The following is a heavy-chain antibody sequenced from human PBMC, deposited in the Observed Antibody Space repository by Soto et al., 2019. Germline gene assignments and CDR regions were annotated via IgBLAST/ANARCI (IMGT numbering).Heavy chain of an antibody. Sequence: QVQLQESGPGLVKPSETLSLTCTVSGDSFSGYYWGWIRQPAGKGLEWIGRVYTNGNTDYNPSLKSRVTVSVDTYKSQFSLKLSSVTAADTAVYYCAREAAEIVGDGYWCDPWGQGTLVIVSS. D-gene: IGHD6-13*01. CDR2: VYTNGNT. CDR1: GDSFSGYY. J-gene: IGHJ5*02. CDR3: AREAAEIVGDGYWCDP. V-gene: IGHV4-4*07.